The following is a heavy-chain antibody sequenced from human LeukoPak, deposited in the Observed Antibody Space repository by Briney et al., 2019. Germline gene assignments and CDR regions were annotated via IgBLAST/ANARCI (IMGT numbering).Heavy chain of an antibody. CDR1: GGSISSYY. Sequence: SETLSLTCTVSGGSISSYYWSWIRQPPGKGLEWIGYIYYSGSTNYNPSLKSRVTISVDTSKNQFSLKLSSVTAADTAVYYCARQKATKIPFDYWGQGTLVTVSS. V-gene: IGHV4-59*01. D-gene: IGHD5-24*01. J-gene: IGHJ4*02. CDR2: IYYSGST. CDR3: ARQKATKIPFDY.